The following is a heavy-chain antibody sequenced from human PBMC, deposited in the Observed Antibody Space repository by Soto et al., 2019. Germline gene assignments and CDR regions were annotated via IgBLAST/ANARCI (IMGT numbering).Heavy chain of an antibody. CDR3: VREGSGWNSRGSFDF. CDR1: GFTFSNYA. Sequence: GGSLRLSCAASGFTFSNYAMNWVRQGPGKGLECVSVISGSGGSAYYADSVQGRFTISRDNSKNTLYMQMNSLRDEDTAIYYCVREGSGWNSRGSFDFWGRGTMVTVSS. D-gene: IGHD6-19*01. CDR2: ISGSGGSA. V-gene: IGHV3-23*01. J-gene: IGHJ3*01.